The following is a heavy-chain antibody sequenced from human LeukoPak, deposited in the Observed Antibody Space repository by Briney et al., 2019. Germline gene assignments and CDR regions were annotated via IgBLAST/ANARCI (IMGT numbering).Heavy chain of an antibody. Sequence: ASVKVSCKASGYTFTSYAMHWVRQAPGQRLEWMGWINAGNGNTKYSQKFQGRVTITRDTSASTAYMELSSLRSEDTAVYYCASSVAGWYYFDYWGQGTLVTVSS. J-gene: IGHJ4*02. V-gene: IGHV1-3*01. CDR3: ASSVAGWYYFDY. D-gene: IGHD6-19*01. CDR1: GYTFTSYA. CDR2: INAGNGNT.